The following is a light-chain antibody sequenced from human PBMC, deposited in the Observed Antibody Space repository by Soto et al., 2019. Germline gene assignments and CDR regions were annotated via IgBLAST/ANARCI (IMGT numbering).Light chain of an antibody. J-gene: IGLJ3*02. V-gene: IGLV2-11*01. CDR1: SSDVGGYNS. CDR3: CSYAGSYTLV. Sequence: QSALTQPRSVSGSPGQSVTISCTGTSSDVGGYNSVSWYQQYPGKAPKFMIYDVSKRLSGVPDRFSGSKSGNTASLTISGLQAEDEADYYCCSYAGSYTLVFGGGTKVTVL. CDR2: DVS.